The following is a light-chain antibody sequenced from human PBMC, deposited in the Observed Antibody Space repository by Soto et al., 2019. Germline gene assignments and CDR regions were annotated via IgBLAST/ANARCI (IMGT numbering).Light chain of an antibody. Sequence: QSALTHPASVSGSPGQSITISCTGTSSDVGGFDYVSWYQQHPGKAPKLMIYEVSKRPSGVSNRFSGSKSGNTASLTISGLQAEDEADYYCSSYTGSSTLYVFGTGTKVTVL. V-gene: IGLV2-14*01. J-gene: IGLJ1*01. CDR1: SSDVGGFDY. CDR2: EVS. CDR3: SSYTGSSTLYV.